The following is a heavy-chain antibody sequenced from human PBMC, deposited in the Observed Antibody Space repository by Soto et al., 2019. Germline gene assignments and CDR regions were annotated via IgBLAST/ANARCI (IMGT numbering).Heavy chain of an antibody. D-gene: IGHD3-22*01. CDR3: ERGLIYDSSGYYFDY. J-gene: IGHJ4*02. V-gene: IGHV1-46*01. CDR2: INPSGGST. Sequence: ASVQGACQASGYTFTGYYMHWVRQAPGQGLEWMGIINPSGGSTRYAQKFQGRVTMTRDTSTSTVYMDPSSLRHGGTAEYECERGLIYDSSGYYFDYWGQGTLVTVSS. CDR1: GYTFTGYY.